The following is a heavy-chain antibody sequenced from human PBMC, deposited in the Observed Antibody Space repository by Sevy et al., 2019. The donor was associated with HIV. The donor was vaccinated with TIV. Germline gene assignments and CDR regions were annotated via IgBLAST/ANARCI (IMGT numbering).Heavy chain of an antibody. CDR3: ARYPRGITDIYYGMDV. CDR1: GFTFSSYS. Sequence: GGSLRLSCAASGFTFSSYSMNWVRQAPGKGLEWVSSISSSSSYIYYADSVEGRFTISRDNAKNSLYLQMNSLRAEDTAVYYCARYPRGITDIYYGMDVWGQGTTVTVSS. D-gene: IGHD3-16*01. J-gene: IGHJ6*02. CDR2: ISSSSSYI. V-gene: IGHV3-21*01.